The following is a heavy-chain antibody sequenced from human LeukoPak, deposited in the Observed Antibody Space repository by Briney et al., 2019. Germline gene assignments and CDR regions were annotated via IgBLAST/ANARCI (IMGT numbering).Heavy chain of an antibody. CDR1: GFTFSSYG. CDR2: ISYDGSNK. J-gene: IGHJ6*02. Sequence: GRPLRLSCAASGFTFSSYGMHWVRQAPGKGLEWVAVISYDGSNKYYADSVKGRFTISRDNSKNTLYLQMNSLRAEDTAVYYCAKSSGTTFYYYYYYGMDVWGQGTTVTVSS. CDR3: AKSSGTTFYYYYYYGMDV. D-gene: IGHD1-1*01. V-gene: IGHV3-30*18.